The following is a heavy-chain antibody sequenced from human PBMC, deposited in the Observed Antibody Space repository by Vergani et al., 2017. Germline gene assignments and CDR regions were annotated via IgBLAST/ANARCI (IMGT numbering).Heavy chain of an antibody. CDR1: GFTFSNYG. Sequence: VQLVESGGGLVQSGGSLRLSCGASGFTFSNYGMHWVRQAPGKGLEWVTFIRYDGSNTYYADSVKGRFTISRDNSKNTLFLQMNSLRPEDTAVYYCARDTVTGSRYFDYWGQGTLVTVSS. J-gene: IGHJ4*02. D-gene: IGHD6-19*01. CDR3: ARDTVTGSRYFDY. V-gene: IGHV3-30*02. CDR2: IRYDGSNT.